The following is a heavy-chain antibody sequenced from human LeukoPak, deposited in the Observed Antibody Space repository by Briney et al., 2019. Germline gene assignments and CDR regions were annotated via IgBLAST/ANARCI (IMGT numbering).Heavy chain of an antibody. Sequence: ASLTLSCTVSGFTLSDLAMHWVRQAPGKGLEWMGGLDPEEGEAIYAQPLQGRVTITEDTSSDTAYMVLSSLRSEDTAVYYCATRIFGDYGAFDIWGQGTMVTVSS. CDR3: ATRIFGDYGAFDI. D-gene: IGHD4-17*01. V-gene: IGHV1-24*01. J-gene: IGHJ3*02. CDR1: GFTLSDLA. CDR2: LDPEEGEA.